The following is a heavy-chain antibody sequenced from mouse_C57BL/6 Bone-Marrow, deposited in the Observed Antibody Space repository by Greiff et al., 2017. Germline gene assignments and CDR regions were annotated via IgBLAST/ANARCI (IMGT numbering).Heavy chain of an antibody. CDR3: ARKELGQGGYFDY. V-gene: IGHV1-81*01. J-gene: IGHJ2*01. CDR2: IYPRSGNT. CDR1: GYTFTSYG. Sequence: VQLQQSGAELARPGASVKLSCKASGYTFTSYGISWVKQRTGQGLEWIGEIYPRSGNTYYNEKFKGKATLTADKSSSTAYMELRSLTSEDSAVYFCARKELGQGGYFDYWGQGTTLTVSS. D-gene: IGHD4-1*01.